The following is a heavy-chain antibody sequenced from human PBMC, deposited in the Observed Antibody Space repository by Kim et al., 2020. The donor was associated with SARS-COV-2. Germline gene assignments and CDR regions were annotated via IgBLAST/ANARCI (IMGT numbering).Heavy chain of an antibody. V-gene: IGHV3-11*05. CDR3: ARDPGGSSSDGMDV. J-gene: IGHJ6*02. CDR2: ISSSSSYT. Sequence: GGSLRLSCAASGFTFSDYYMSWIRQAPGKGLEWVSYISSSSSYTNYADSVKGRFTISRDNAKNSLYLQMNSLRAEDTAVYYCARDPGGSSSDGMDVWGQGTTVTVSS. CDR1: GFTFSDYY. D-gene: IGHD6-6*01.